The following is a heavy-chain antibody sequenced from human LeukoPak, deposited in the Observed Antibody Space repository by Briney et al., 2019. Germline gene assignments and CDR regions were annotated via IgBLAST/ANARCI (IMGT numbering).Heavy chain of an antibody. J-gene: IGHJ4*02. CDR1: GGSISSSSYY. D-gene: IGHD3-10*01. CDR3: ARVRFGELYHLFGY. CDR2: IYYSGST. V-gene: IGHV4-39*07. Sequence: SETLSLTCTVSGGSISSSSYYWGWIRQPPGKGLEWIGSIYYSGSTYYNPSLKSRVTISVDTSKNQFSLKLSSVTAADTAVYYCARVRFGELYHLFGYWGQGTLVTVSS.